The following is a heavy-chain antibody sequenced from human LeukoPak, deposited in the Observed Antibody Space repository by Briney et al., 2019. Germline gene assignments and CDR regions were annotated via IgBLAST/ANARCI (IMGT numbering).Heavy chain of an antibody. CDR2: ISAYNGNT. V-gene: IGHV1-18*01. J-gene: IGHJ3*02. CDR3: ARDWGNSWPDAFDI. D-gene: IGHD6-13*01. CDR1: AYTFTSYG. Sequence: ASVKVSCKASAYTFTSYGISWVRQAPGQGLEWMGWISAYNGNTHYAQKLQGSVTMTTDTSTSTAYMELRSLRSDDTAVYYCARDWGNSWPDAFDIWGQGTMVTVSS.